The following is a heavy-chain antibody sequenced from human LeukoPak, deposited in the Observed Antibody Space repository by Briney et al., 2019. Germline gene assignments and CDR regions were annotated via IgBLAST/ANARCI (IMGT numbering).Heavy chain of an antibody. Sequence: GGSLRLSCAASAFTFSRYGMHWVRQAPGKGLEWVAFIRYDGSKKYYADSVKGRFTISRDNAKNTLYLQMNSLRAEDTAVYYCARDWFHAIDYWGQGALVTVSS. CDR2: IRYDGSKK. D-gene: IGHD2/OR15-2a*01. CDR3: ARDWFHAIDY. J-gene: IGHJ4*02. CDR1: AFTFSRYG. V-gene: IGHV3-30*02.